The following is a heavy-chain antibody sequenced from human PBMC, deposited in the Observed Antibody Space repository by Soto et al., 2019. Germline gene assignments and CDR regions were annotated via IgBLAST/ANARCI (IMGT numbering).Heavy chain of an antibody. CDR1: GGSLSSFTYY. D-gene: IGHD3-10*01. CDR3: ARRERYYGSPGWFDP. J-gene: IGHJ5*02. Sequence: SETLSLTCSVSGGSLSSFTYYWGWLRQPPSKGLEWIGTVYYNENTYYNPSLKSRVTITVDTAKNQFSLNLRSVTAADTAMYFCARRERYYGSPGWFDPWGPGTLVTVSS. V-gene: IGHV4-39*01. CDR2: VYYNENT.